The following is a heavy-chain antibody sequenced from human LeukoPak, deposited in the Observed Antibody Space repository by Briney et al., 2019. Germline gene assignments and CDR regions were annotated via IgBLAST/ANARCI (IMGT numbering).Heavy chain of an antibody. D-gene: IGHD6-6*01. J-gene: IGHJ2*01. CDR2: IYPGDSAT. Sequence: GESLKISCKGSGYSFTSYWIGWVRQMPGKGLDWTGIIYPGDSATRYSPSFQGQVTISADKSISTAYLQWSSLKASDTAMYYCARSVPLLSDIGRFIAARPGPWYFDLWGRGTLVTVSS. V-gene: IGHV5-51*01. CDR1: GYSFTSYW. CDR3: ARSVPLLSDIGRFIAARPGPWYFDL.